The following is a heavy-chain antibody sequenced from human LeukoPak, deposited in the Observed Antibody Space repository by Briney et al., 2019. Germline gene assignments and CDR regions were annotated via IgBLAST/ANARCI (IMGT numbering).Heavy chain of an antibody. CDR3: AKVLAYSGIYLDAFDI. Sequence: PGGSLRLSCAASGFTFSSYAMSWVRQAPRKGLEWVSAISGSGGSTYYADSVKGRFTISRDNSKNTLYLQMNSLRAEDTAVYYCAKVLAYSGIYLDAFDIWGQGTMVTVSS. CDR1: GFTFSSYA. D-gene: IGHD1-26*01. V-gene: IGHV3-23*01. J-gene: IGHJ3*02. CDR2: ISGSGGST.